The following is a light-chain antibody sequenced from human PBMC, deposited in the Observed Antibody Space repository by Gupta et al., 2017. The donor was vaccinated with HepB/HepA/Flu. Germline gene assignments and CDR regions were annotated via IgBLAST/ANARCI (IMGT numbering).Light chain of an antibody. CDR1: QGIRSY. Sequence: DIEMTQSPSFLSASVGDRVTITRRCSQGIRSYLAWYQQKPGKAPKLLIYAASTLQSGVPSRFSGSGSGTEFTLTISSLQPEDFASYFCQQRNIAPLTFGGGTKVEIK. V-gene: IGKV1-9*01. CDR3: QQRNIAPLT. CDR2: AAS. J-gene: IGKJ4*01.